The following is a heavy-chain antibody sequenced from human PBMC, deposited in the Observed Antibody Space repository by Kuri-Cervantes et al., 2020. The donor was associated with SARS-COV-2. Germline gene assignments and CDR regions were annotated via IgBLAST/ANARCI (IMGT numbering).Heavy chain of an antibody. D-gene: IGHD2-2*01. J-gene: IGHJ2*01. V-gene: IGHV3-64*01. Sequence: GGSLRLSCAASGFTFSSYAMHWVRQAPGKGLEYVSAISSNGGSTYYANSVKGRFTISRDNSKNTLYLQMGSLRAEDMAVYYCARDLGGSTSQDWYFDLWGRGTLVTVSS. CDR1: GFTFSSYA. CDR3: ARDLGGSTSQDWYFDL. CDR2: ISSNGGST.